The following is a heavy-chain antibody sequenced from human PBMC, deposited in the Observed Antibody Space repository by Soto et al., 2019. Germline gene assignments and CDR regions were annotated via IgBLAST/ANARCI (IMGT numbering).Heavy chain of an antibody. V-gene: IGHV5-51*01. CDR1: GYSFTSYW. J-gene: IGHJ6*02. Sequence: PGESLKISCKGSGYSFTSYWIGWVRQMPGKGLECMGIIYPGDSDTRYSPSFQGQVTISADKSISTAYLQWSSLKAPDTAMYYCARTAAAGKYYYGMDVWGQGTTVTVSS. CDR2: IYPGDSDT. D-gene: IGHD6-13*01. CDR3: ARTAAAGKYYYGMDV.